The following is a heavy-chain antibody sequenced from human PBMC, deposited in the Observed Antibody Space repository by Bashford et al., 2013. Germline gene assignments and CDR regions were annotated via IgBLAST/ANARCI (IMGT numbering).Heavy chain of an antibody. J-gene: IGHJ4*02. CDR2: ISISSTYI. Sequence: GSLRLSCAASGFSDYSLNWVRQAPGRGLEWVSSISISSTYIHYADSVRGRFTISRDSVKHSLYLQMNSLRAEDTAVYYCATPPGYYDSSDYYHTFDYWGPGTLVTVSS. D-gene: IGHD3-22*01. CDR3: ATPPGYYDSSDYYHTFDY. CDR1: GFSDYS. V-gene: IGHV3-21*04.